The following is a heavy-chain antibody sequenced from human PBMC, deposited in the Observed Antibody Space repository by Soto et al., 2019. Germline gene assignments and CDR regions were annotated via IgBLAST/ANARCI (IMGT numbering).Heavy chain of an antibody. V-gene: IGHV3-30*18. CDR1: GFTFSSYG. CDR3: AKAGGLRFLPFDP. J-gene: IGHJ5*02. CDR2: ISYDESDK. D-gene: IGHD3-3*01. Sequence: GGSLRLSCAASGFTFSSYGMHWVRQAPGKGLEWVALISYDESDKYYADSVKGRFTISRDNYKNTVYLQMNSLRPEDTAVYYCAKAGGLRFLPFDPWGQGTLVTVSS.